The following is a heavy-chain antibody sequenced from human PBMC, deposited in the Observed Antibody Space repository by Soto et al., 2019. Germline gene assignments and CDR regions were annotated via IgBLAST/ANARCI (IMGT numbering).Heavy chain of an antibody. CDR2: INHSGST. CDR1: GGSFSGYY. CDR3: ARGVAPTYYYDSSGYYHFDY. D-gene: IGHD3-22*01. Sequence: QVQLQQWGAGLLKPSETLSLTCAVYGGSFSGYYWSWIRQPPGKGLEWIGEINHSGSTNYNPSLKSRVTISVGTSKNQFSLKLSSVTAADTAVYYCARGVAPTYYYDSSGYYHFDYWGQGTLVTVST. J-gene: IGHJ4*02. V-gene: IGHV4-34*01.